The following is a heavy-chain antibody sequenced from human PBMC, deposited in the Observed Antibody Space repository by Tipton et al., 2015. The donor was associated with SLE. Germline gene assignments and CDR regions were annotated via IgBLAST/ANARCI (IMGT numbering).Heavy chain of an antibody. CDR1: GGSISSYY. CDR2: IYTSGIT. CDR3: ARGGQGAFDS. D-gene: IGHD3-16*01. J-gene: IGHJ3*01. V-gene: IGHV4-4*07. Sequence: GLVKPSETLSLTCTVSGGSISSYYWSWIREPAGKGLEWIGHIYTSGITNYNPSLKSRVTMSVDTSKNQFSLKLIPVTAADTAVYYCARGGQGAFDSWGQGTMVTVSS.